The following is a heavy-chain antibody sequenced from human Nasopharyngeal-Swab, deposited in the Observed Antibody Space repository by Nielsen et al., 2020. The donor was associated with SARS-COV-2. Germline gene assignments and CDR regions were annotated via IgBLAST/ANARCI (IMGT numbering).Heavy chain of an antibody. D-gene: IGHD2-15*01. J-gene: IGHJ4*02. V-gene: IGHV3-23*03. Sequence: GGSLRLSCAASGFTFSNYEMNWVRQAPGKGLEWVSVIYSGGSSTYYADSVKGRFTISRDNSKNTLYLQMNSLRAEDTAVYYCARDYCSGGSCYSWDYWGQGTLVTVSS. CDR2: IYSGGSST. CDR3: ARDYCSGGSCYSWDY. CDR1: GFTFSNYE.